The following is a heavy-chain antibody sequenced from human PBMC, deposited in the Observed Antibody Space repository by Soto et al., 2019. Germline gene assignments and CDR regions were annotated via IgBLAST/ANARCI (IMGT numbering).Heavy chain of an antibody. CDR3: AKSRISGGTWTSLNY. CDR2: IKQDGSEK. V-gene: IGHV3-7*01. D-gene: IGHD2-15*01. J-gene: IGHJ4*02. CDR1: GFTFSNYW. Sequence: QPGGSLRLSCAASGFTFSNYWMNWVRQAPEKGLGWVANIKQDGSEKNYVGSVKGRFTISRDNAKNSLYLQMNSLRVEDTAVYYCAKSRISGGTWTSLNYWGQGTLVTVSS.